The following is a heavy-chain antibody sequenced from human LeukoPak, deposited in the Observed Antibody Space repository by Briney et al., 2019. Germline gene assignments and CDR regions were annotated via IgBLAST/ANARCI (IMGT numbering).Heavy chain of an antibody. CDR2: IDSSAETL. V-gene: IGHV3-48*03. CDR1: GFTFSIYE. J-gene: IGHJ4*02. CDR3: ARDADVGVYLDY. Sequence: PGGSLRLSCTASGFTFSIYEMTWVRQVPGKGLEWVSYIDSSAETLYYMDSVKGRFTISRDNAKNSLYLQVNSLRAEDTAVYYCARDADVGVYLDYWGQGTLVTVSS. D-gene: IGHD2-8*01.